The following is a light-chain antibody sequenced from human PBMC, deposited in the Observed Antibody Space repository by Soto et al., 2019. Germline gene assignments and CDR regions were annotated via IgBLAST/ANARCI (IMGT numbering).Light chain of an antibody. CDR1: SSNIGAGYD. Sequence: QSMVTQPPSASGALGQRVTISCTGSSSNIGAGYDVHWYQQFPGRAPRLLIFGNNNRPSGVPDRFSGSKSGTSASLDISGLQADDEADYYCPSFDNRLNSVVFGGGTKLTVL. J-gene: IGLJ2*01. CDR2: GNN. V-gene: IGLV1-40*01. CDR3: PSFDNRLNSVV.